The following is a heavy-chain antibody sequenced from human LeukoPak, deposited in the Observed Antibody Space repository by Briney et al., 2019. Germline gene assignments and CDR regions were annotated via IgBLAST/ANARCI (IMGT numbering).Heavy chain of an antibody. D-gene: IGHD6-19*01. V-gene: IGHV4-39*01. Sequence: SETLSLTCTVSGGSISSSSYYWGWIRQPPGKGLEWIGSIYYSGSTYYNPSLKSRVTISVDTSKNQFSLKLSSVTAADTAVYYCARHKGTAVAALDYLGQGTLVTVSS. J-gene: IGHJ4*02. CDR1: GGSISSSSYY. CDR3: ARHKGTAVAALDY. CDR2: IYYSGST.